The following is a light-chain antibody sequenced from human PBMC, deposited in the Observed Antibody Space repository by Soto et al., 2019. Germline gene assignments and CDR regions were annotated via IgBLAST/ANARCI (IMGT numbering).Light chain of an antibody. CDR3: QQSDSFPLT. Sequence: DIQMTQSPSSVSASVGDRVTITCRASQGVGTWLAWYQQKPGEAPRFLIYSASTLHSGVPSRFSGSGSGTHFTLNITSLQPEDFSTYYYQQSDSFPLTVGGGTKVEIK. CDR1: QGVGTW. J-gene: IGKJ4*01. CDR2: SAS. V-gene: IGKV1-12*01.